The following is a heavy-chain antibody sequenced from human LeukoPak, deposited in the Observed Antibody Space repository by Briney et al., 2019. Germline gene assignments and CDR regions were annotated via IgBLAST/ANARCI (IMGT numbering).Heavy chain of an antibody. J-gene: IGHJ5*02. D-gene: IGHD6-13*01. CDR2: ISSGSSYI. Sequence: PGGSLRLSCAASGFTFSSYSMNWVRQAPGKGLEWVSSISSGSSYIYYADSVKGRFAISRDNAKNSLYLQMNSLRAEDTAVYYCARAPSSSWYNWFDPWGQGTLVTVSS. CDR3: ARAPSSSWYNWFDP. CDR1: GFTFSSYS. V-gene: IGHV3-21*01.